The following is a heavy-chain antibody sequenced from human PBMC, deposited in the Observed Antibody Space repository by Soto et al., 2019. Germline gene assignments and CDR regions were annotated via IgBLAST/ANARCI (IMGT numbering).Heavy chain of an antibody. V-gene: IGHV3-33*01. CDR1: GFNFSSYV. Sequence: QVQLVESGGGVVQPGRSLRLSCAASGFNFSSYVMHWVRQAPGKGLEWVAVIWYDGGNKYYADSVKGRFTISRDNSKNTLYLQMNSLRAEDTAVYYCARDGQWLPRDGLRSSYYFDSWGQGTLVTVSS. CDR2: IWYDGGNK. CDR3: ARDGQWLPRDGLRSSYYFDS. J-gene: IGHJ4*02. D-gene: IGHD6-19*01.